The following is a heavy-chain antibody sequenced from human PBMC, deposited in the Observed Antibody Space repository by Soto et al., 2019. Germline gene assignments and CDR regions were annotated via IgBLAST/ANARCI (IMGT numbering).Heavy chain of an antibody. CDR1: GFSLSASGVC. J-gene: IGHJ6*03. Sequence: SGPTLVNPTQTLTLTCTFSGFSLSASGVCVSWIRQPPGKALEWLARIDWDDAKYCSTSLKTRLTISKDTSKNQVVLTMTNMDPVDTATYYCARMSSIAARRRDYYYYYYMDVWGKGTTVTVSS. V-gene: IGHV2-70*11. CDR3: ARMSSIAARRRDYYYYYYMDV. CDR2: IDWDDAK. D-gene: IGHD6-6*01.